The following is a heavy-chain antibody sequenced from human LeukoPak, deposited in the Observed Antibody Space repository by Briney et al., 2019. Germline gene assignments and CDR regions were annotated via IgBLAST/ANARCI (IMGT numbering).Heavy chain of an antibody. D-gene: IGHD3-10*01. Sequence: SETLSLTCTVSGYSISSGYYWGWIRQPPGKGLEWIGSIYHSGSTYYNPSLKSRVTISVDTSKNQFSLKLSSVTAADTAVYYCARTLRGGAFDIWGQGTMVTVSS. V-gene: IGHV4-38-2*02. J-gene: IGHJ3*02. CDR2: IYHSGST. CDR1: GYSISSGYY. CDR3: ARTLRGGAFDI.